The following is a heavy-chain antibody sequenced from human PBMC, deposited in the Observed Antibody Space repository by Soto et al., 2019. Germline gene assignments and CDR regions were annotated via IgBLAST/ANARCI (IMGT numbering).Heavy chain of an antibody. CDR1: GGSFSGYY. V-gene: IGHV4-34*01. CDR2: INHSGST. J-gene: IGHJ6*02. CDR3: ARGIKVLRFLEWLPNYGMDV. D-gene: IGHD3-3*01. Sequence: PSETLSLTCAVYGGSFSGYYWSWIHQPPGKGLEWIGEINHSGSTNYNPSLKSRVTISVDTSKNQFSLKLSSVTAADTAVYYCARGIKVLRFLEWLPNYGMDVWGQGTTVTVSS.